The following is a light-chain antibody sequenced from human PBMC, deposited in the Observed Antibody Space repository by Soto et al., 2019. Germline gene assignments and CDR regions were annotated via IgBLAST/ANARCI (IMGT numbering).Light chain of an antibody. V-gene: IGKV1-5*03. CDR2: KAS. CDR3: LQYSSHSWT. Sequence: DLQMTQSPSTLSASVGDRVTITCRASQSINSWLAWYQHKPGKAPKLLIYKASSLESGVPSRFSGSGSGTEFTLTISTLQPEDFTSYYCLQYSSHSWTFGQETKVE. CDR1: QSINSW. J-gene: IGKJ1*01.